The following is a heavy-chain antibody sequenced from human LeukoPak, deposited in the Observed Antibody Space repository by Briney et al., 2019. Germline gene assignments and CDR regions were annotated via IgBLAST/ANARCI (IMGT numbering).Heavy chain of an antibody. V-gene: IGHV4-61*02. CDR2: IYTSGST. Sequence: PSETLSLTCTVSGGSISSGSYYWSWIRQPAGKGLEWIGRIYTSGSTNYNPSLKSRVTISLDTSKNQFSLKLSSVTAADTAVYYCARAANYLYCSSPSCPFDYWGQGTLVTVSS. D-gene: IGHD2-2*01. J-gene: IGHJ4*02. CDR1: GGSISSGSYY. CDR3: ARAANYLYCSSPSCPFDY.